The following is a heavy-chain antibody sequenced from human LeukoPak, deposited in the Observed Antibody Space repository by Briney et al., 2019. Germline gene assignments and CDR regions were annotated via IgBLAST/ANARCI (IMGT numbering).Heavy chain of an antibody. CDR2: ISGSRSTT. D-gene: IGHD1-26*01. Sequence: GGSLRLSCAASGFIFTDYYMSWIRQAPGKGLEWVSYISGSRSTTYYADSVKGRFTISRDNVKNSLFLQMDSLRAEDTALYFCARVYYNCLGYAFDVWGQGTMVSVTS. V-gene: IGHV3-11*04. CDR1: GFIFTDYY. J-gene: IGHJ3*01. CDR3: ARVYYNCLGYAFDV.